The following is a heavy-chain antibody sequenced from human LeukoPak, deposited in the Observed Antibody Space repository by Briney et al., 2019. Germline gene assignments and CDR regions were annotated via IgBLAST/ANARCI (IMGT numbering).Heavy chain of an antibody. J-gene: IGHJ4*02. D-gene: IGHD6-19*01. CDR1: GGSISSYY. CDR3: ARHIPYSSGWYGVGY. Sequence: PSETLSLTCAVYGGSISSYYWSWIRQPPGKGLEWIGYIYYSGSTNYNPSIKSRVTISVDTSMNQFSMKLSSVTAADTAVYYCARHIPYSSGWYGVGYWGQGTLVTVSS. V-gene: IGHV4-59*08. CDR2: IYYSGST.